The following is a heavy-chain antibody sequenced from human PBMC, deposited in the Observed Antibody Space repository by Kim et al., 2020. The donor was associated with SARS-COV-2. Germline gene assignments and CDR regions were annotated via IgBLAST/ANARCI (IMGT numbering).Heavy chain of an antibody. J-gene: IGHJ4*02. CDR2: ISMTSTHI. CDR3: VTLSILYYLDH. V-gene: IGHV3-21*06. Sequence: GGSPRLSCAASGFAFGDSDMSWVRQAPGKGLEWVSSISMTSTHIHYADSVKGRFTISRDNSKSSVYLQMNSLRAEDTAVYYCVTLSILYYLDHWGQGTLVTVSS. CDR1: GFAFGDSD. D-gene: IGHD3-3*02.